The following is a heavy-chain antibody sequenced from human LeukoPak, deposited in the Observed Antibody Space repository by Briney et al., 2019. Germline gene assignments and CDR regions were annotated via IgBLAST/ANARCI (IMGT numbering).Heavy chain of an antibody. D-gene: IGHD3-22*01. CDR1: GFTFSSYI. CDR3: AREGPYDSSVYGDY. V-gene: IGHV3-48*02. J-gene: IGHJ4*02. CDR2: ISSSSSTI. Sequence: GGSLRLSCAASGFTFSSYIMNWVRQAPGKGLEWVSYISSSSSTIYYADSVKGRFTISRDNAKNSLYLQMNSLRDEDTAVYYCAREGPYDSSVYGDYWGQGTLVTVSS.